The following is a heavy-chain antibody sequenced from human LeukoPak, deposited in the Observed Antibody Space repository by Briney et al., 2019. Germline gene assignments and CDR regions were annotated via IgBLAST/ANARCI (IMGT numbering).Heavy chain of an antibody. Sequence: SEALSLTCAVSGGSISSSNWWSWVRQPPGKGLEWIGEIYHSGSTNYNPSLKSRVTISVDKSKNQFSLKLSSVTAADTAVYYCARAGGTTVTTYVFDYWGQGTLVTVSS. D-gene: IGHD4-17*01. CDR2: IYHSGST. CDR1: GGSISSSNW. J-gene: IGHJ4*02. CDR3: ARAGGTTVTTYVFDY. V-gene: IGHV4-4*02.